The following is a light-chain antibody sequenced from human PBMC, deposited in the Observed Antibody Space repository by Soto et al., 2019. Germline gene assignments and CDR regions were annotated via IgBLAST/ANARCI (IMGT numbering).Light chain of an antibody. CDR3: LQLNNYPRT. V-gene: IGKV1D-13*01. CDR1: QGISSA. Sequence: LPLTPSPSSLSASVGDRVSITCRASQGISSALAWYQQKPGKAPKLLIYDASSLESGVPSRFSGSGSGTDFTLTISSLQPEDFATYYCLQLNNYPRTFGQGTKVDI. CDR2: DAS. J-gene: IGKJ1*01.